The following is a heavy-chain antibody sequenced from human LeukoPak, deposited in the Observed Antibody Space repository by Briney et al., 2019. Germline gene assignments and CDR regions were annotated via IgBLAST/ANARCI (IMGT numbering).Heavy chain of an antibody. Sequence: PGRSLRLSCAASGFTFSSYGMHWVRQAPGKGLEWVAVILYDGSNKYYADSVKGRFTISRDNSKNTLYLQMNSLRAEDTAVYYCAKSPMTTVTTPDYWGQGTLVTVSS. D-gene: IGHD4-17*01. J-gene: IGHJ4*02. CDR3: AKSPMTTVTTPDY. V-gene: IGHV3-33*06. CDR1: GFTFSSYG. CDR2: ILYDGSNK.